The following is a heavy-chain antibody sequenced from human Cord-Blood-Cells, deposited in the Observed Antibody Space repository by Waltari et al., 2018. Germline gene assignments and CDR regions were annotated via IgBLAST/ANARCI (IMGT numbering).Heavy chain of an antibody. J-gene: IGHJ4*02. CDR1: GGSISSSSFY. CDR2: IYYSGST. D-gene: IGHD2-2*01. Sequence: QLQLQESGPGLVKPSETLSLTCTVSGGSISSSSFYWGWIRQPPGKGLEWIGSIYYSGSTYYNPSLKSRVTISVDTSKNQVSLKLSSVTAADTAVYYCARRCSSTSCYFRVDYWGQGTLVTVSS. CDR3: ARRCSSTSCYFRVDY. V-gene: IGHV4-39*01.